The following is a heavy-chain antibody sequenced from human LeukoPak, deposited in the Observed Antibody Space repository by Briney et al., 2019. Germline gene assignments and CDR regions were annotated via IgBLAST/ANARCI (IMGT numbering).Heavy chain of an antibody. CDR1: GGSFSGYY. CDR2: INHSGST. CDR3: ARGRPWGDSSGYYFVIRYYFDY. J-gene: IGHJ4*02. D-gene: IGHD3-22*01. V-gene: IGHV4-34*01. Sequence: SETLSLTCAVYGGSFSGYYWSWIRQPPGKGLEWIGEINHSGSTNYNPSLKSRVTISVDTSKNQFSLKLSSVTAADTAVYYCARGRPWGDSSGYYFVIRYYFDYWGQGTLVTVSS.